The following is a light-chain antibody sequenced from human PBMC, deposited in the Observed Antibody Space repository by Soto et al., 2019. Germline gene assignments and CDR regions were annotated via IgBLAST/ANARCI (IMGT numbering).Light chain of an antibody. J-gene: IGKJ2*01. CDR1: QIISHW. Sequence: IQMTQSPSTLSASVGDRVTITCRATQIISHWLAWYQQKPGKAPKLLISKASTLASGVPSRFSGGIAGTDFTLTITGLQPDDFATYYCQQYSVYPRPFGQGTKLEI. V-gene: IGKV1-5*03. CDR3: QQYSVYPRP. CDR2: KAS.